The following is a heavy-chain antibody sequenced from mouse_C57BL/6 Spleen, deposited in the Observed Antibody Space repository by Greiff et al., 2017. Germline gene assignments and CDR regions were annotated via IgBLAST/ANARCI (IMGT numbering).Heavy chain of an antibody. CDR1: GFTFSDYY. V-gene: IGHV5-12*01. CDR3: ARNYYSNYWYVDV. J-gene: IGHJ1*03. CDR2: ISNGGGST. D-gene: IGHD2-5*01. Sequence: EVKLVESGGGLVQPGGSLKLSCAASGFTFSDYYMYWVRQTPEKRLEWVAYISNGGGSTYYPDTVKGRFTISRDNAKNTLYLQMSRLKSEDTAMYYCARNYYSNYWYVDVWGTGTTVTVSS.